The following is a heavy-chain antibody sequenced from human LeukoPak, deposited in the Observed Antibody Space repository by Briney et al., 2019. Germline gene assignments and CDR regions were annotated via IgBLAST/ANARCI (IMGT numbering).Heavy chain of an antibody. CDR2: IYYSGTT. V-gene: IGHV4-59*12. Sequence: PSETLSLTCTVSGCSISSYYWSWIRQPPGKGLGWLWYIYYSGTTNYNPSLKSRVTILVDTSKNQFSLNLSSVTAADTAVYYCAREEASIAVAGTVPNFDYWGQGTLVTVSS. J-gene: IGHJ4*02. CDR1: GCSISSYY. D-gene: IGHD6-19*01. CDR3: AREEASIAVAGTVPNFDY.